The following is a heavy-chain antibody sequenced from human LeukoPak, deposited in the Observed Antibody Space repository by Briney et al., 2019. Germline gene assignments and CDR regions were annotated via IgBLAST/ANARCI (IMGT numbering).Heavy chain of an antibody. J-gene: IGHJ5*02. D-gene: IGHD1-7*01. CDR2: INSDGSST. Sequence: GGSLRLSCAASGFTFSSYWMHWVRQAPGKGLVWVSRINSDGSSTSYADSVKGRFTISRDNAKNSLYLQMNSLRAEDTAVYYCARAGTTNWFDPWGQGTLVTVSS. CDR1: GFTFSSYW. V-gene: IGHV3-74*01. CDR3: ARAGTTNWFDP.